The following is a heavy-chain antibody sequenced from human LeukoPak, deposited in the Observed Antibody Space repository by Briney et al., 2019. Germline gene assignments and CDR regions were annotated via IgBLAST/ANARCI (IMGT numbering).Heavy chain of an antibody. CDR3: ARDHSPDYGDYVGDY. V-gene: IGHV3-21*01. J-gene: IGHJ4*02. D-gene: IGHD4-17*01. CDR1: GFTFSSYS. CDR2: ISSSSSYI. Sequence: GGSLRLSCAASGFTFSSYSMNWVRQAPGKGLEWVSSISSSSSYIYYADSVKGRFTISRDNAKNSLYLQMNSLRAEDTAVYYCARDHSPDYGDYVGDYWGQGTLVTVSS.